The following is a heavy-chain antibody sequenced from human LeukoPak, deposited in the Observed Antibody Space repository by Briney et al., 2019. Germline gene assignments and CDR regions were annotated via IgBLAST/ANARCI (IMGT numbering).Heavy chain of an antibody. CDR1: GGSISSYY. D-gene: IGHD1-26*01. J-gene: IGHJ4*02. Sequence: SETLSLTCTVSGGSISSYYWNWIRQHPGKGLEWIGFTSYSEGTYYNPSLMSRITISVDRSQNQFSLKMRDVTAADTAVYFCATADWESFYFDSWGQGVLVAVSS. V-gene: IGHV4-59*06. CDR2: TSYSEGT. CDR3: ATADWESFYFDS.